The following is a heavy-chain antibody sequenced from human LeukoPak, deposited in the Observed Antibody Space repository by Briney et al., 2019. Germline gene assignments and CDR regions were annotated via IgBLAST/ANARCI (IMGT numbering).Heavy chain of an antibody. CDR3: ARPGIAAAGTGLDY. Sequence: ASVKVSCKASGYTFTSYDINWVRQATGQGLEWMGWMNPNSGNTGYAQKFQGRVTMTRNTSISTAYMELSSLGSEDTAVHYCARPGIAAAGTGLDYWGQGTLVTVSS. V-gene: IGHV1-8*01. J-gene: IGHJ4*02. CDR2: MNPNSGNT. CDR1: GYTFTSYD. D-gene: IGHD6-13*01.